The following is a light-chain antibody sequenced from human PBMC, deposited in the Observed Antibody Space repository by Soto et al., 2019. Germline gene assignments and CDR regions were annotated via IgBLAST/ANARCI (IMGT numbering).Light chain of an antibody. CDR2: EVT. CDR1: SSDVGGYNY. Sequence: QSALTQPPSASGSPGQSVTISCTGTSSDVGGYNYVSWYQQYPRSAPKLMIYEVTKRPSGVPDRFSGSKSGNTASLNVSGLQVEDEADYYCSSYAAGNSFYCVFGVGTTLTVL. J-gene: IGLJ3*02. CDR3: SSYAAGNSFYCV. V-gene: IGLV2-8*01.